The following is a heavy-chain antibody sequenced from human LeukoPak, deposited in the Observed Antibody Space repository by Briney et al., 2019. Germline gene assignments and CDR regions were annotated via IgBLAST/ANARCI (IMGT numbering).Heavy chain of an antibody. V-gene: IGHV1-69*13. CDR3: ARDAGVVLGDIVVVPAAIYFDY. CDR1: GYTFTSYG. D-gene: IGHD2-2*01. Sequence: GASVKVSCKAPGYTFTSYGISWVRQAPGQGLEWMGGIIPIFGTANYAQKFQGRVTITADESTSTAYMELSRLRSEDTAVYYCARDAGVVLGDIVVVPAAIYFDYWGQGTLVTVSS. CDR2: IIPIFGTA. J-gene: IGHJ4*02.